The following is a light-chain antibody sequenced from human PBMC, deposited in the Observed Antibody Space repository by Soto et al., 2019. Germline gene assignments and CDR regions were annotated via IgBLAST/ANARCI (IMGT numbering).Light chain of an antibody. CDR3: QHYNTYPWT. Sequence: DIQMTQSPSILSASVGDRVTITCRASQSISSWLAWYQQKPGKATNLLIHKASHLESGVPSRVSGSGSGTEFTLTISSLQTGDFATYYGQHYNTYPWTFGQGTKVDIK. J-gene: IGKJ1*01. CDR1: QSISSW. V-gene: IGKV1-5*03. CDR2: KAS.